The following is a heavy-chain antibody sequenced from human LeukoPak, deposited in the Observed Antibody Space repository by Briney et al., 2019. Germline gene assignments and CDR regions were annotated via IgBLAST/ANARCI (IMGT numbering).Heavy chain of an antibody. Sequence: SETLSLTCAVSGGSISSSNWWSWVRQLPGKGLEWIGEIYHSGSTNYNPALKSRVTISVDKSKNQFSLKLSSVTAADTAVYYCARVGGWGYGSGSYYYFDYWGQGTLVTVSS. V-gene: IGHV4-4*02. CDR3: ARVGGWGYGSGSYYYFDY. CDR2: IYHSGST. CDR1: GGSISSSNW. J-gene: IGHJ4*02. D-gene: IGHD3-10*01.